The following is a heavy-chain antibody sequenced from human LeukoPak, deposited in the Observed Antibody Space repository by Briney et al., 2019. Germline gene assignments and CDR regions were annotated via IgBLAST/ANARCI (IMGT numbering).Heavy chain of an antibody. J-gene: IGHJ6*03. CDR2: INHSGST. V-gene: IGHV4-34*01. D-gene: IGHD3-10*01. Sequence: PSETLSLTCAVYGGSFSGYYWSWIRQPPGKGLEWIGEINHSGSTNYNPPLKSRVTISVDTSKNQFSLKLSSVTAADTAVYYCARVRIYYYYMDVWGKGTTVTVSS. CDR1: GGSFSGYY. CDR3: ARVRIYYYYMDV.